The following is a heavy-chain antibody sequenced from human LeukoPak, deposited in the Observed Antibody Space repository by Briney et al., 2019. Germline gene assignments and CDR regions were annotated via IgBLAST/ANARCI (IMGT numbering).Heavy chain of an antibody. D-gene: IGHD1-26*01. Sequence: ASVKVSCKASGYTFTGYYMHWVRQAPGQGLEWMGWIKSNSDGTNYAQKFQGRVTMTRDTAISTAYMELSRLTSDDTAVYYCARGGSTVKEATKGGNEYWGQGTLVTVSS. CDR2: IKSNSDGT. CDR3: ARGGSTVKEATKGGNEY. CDR1: GYTFTGYY. J-gene: IGHJ4*02. V-gene: IGHV1-2*02.